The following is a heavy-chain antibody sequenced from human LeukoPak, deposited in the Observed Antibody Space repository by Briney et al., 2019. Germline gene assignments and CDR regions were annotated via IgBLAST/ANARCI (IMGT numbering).Heavy chain of an antibody. Sequence: PGGSLRLSCAASGFTFSTYAINWVRQAPGRGLEGVSGISGSGTKTYSADSVKGRFTISRDNSKNTVYLQMNSLRAEDTAVYFCARGRRIGTNFYYFDFWGQGAPVTVSS. CDR3: ARGRRIGTNFYYFDF. D-gene: IGHD1-26*01. CDR1: GFTFSTYA. J-gene: IGHJ4*02. V-gene: IGHV3-23*01. CDR2: ISGSGTKT.